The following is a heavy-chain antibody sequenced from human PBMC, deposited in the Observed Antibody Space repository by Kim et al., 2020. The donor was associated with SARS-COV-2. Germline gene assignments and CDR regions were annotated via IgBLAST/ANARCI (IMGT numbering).Heavy chain of an antibody. J-gene: IGHJ2*01. CDR3: ARVLHPSSSWYSSRVWYFDL. D-gene: IGHD6-13*01. CDR2: IYYSGST. Sequence: SETLSLTCTVSGGSISSYYWSWIRQPPGKGLEWIGYIYYSGSTNYNPSLKSRVTISVDTSKNQFSLKLSSVTAADTAVYYCARVLHPSSSWYSSRVWYFDLWGRGTLVTVSS. CDR1: GGSISSYY. V-gene: IGHV4-59*13.